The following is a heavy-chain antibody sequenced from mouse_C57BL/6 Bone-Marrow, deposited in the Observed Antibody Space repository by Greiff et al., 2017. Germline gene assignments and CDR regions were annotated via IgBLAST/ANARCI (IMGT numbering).Heavy chain of an antibody. V-gene: IGHV5-6*02. Sequence: KLMESGGDLVKPGGSLKLSCAASGFTFSSYGMSWVRQTPDKRLEWVATISSGGSYTYYPDSVKGRFTISRDNAKNTLYLQMSSLKSEDTAMYYCARRGGFYWYFDVWGTGTTVTVSS. J-gene: IGHJ1*03. CDR1: GFTFSSYG. CDR3: ARRGGFYWYFDV. CDR2: ISSGGSYT.